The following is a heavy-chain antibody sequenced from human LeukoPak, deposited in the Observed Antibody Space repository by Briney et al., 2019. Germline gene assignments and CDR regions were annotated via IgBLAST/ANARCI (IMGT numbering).Heavy chain of an antibody. J-gene: IGHJ5*02. CDR3: ARGSCDLWIGYGLNWFDP. V-gene: IGHV3-21*01. D-gene: IGHD3-3*01. CDR2: ISSSSSYI. CDR1: GFTFSSYS. Sequence: PGGSLRLSCAASGFTFSSYSMNWVRQAPGKGLEWVSSISSSSSYIYYADSVKGRFSISRDNAKNSLYLQMNSLRAEDMAVYYCARGSCDLWIGYGLNWFDPWGQGTLVTVSS.